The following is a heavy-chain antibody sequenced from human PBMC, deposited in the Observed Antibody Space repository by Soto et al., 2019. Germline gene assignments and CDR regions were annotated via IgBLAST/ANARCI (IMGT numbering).Heavy chain of an antibody. CDR1: GGTFSSYA. D-gene: IGHD3-22*01. CDR3: ACSPEYYYDSSGYYPGAS. V-gene: IGHV1-69*06. J-gene: IGHJ4*02. Sequence: SVKVSCKASGGTFSSYAISWVRQAPGQGLEWMGGIIPIFGTANYAQKFQGRVTITADKSTSTAYMEPSSLRSEDTAVYYCACSPEYYYDSSGYYPGASWGQGTLVTVSS. CDR2: IIPIFGTA.